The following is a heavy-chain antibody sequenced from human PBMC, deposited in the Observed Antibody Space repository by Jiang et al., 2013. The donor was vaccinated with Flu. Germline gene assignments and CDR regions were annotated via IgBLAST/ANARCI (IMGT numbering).Heavy chain of an antibody. V-gene: IGHV4-61*01. CDR3: AISVYFGSGSYWGAFNY. Sequence: PGLVKPSETLSLTCTVSGGSVRSRSYYWSLIRQPPGKGLEWIGFIYNSVTTNYNPSLESRVTISVDTSKNQFSLKLNSVTAADTAVYYCAISVYFGSGSYWGAFNYWGQGILVTVSS. D-gene: IGHD3-10*01. J-gene: IGHJ4*02. CDR2: IYNSVTT. CDR1: GGSVRSRSYY.